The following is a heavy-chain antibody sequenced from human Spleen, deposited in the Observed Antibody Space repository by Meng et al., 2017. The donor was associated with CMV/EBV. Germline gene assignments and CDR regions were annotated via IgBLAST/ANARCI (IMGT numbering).Heavy chain of an antibody. Sequence: GGSLRLSCTASQFILRIYELNWVRQIPGKGLEWIAFIDHDGSKRLYSDSVKGRFTISRDNAKNSLFLEMSSLRVDDTALYYCARDTGRAAADLWGQGTLVTVSS. V-gene: IGHV3-48*03. D-gene: IGHD6-25*01. CDR1: QFILRIYE. CDR2: IDHDGSKR. CDR3: ARDTGRAAADL. J-gene: IGHJ5*02.